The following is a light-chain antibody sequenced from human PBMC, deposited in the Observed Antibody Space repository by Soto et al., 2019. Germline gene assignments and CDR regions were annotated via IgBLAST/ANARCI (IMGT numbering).Light chain of an antibody. Sequence: EIVLTQSPGTLSLSPGERATLSCRASQRVSGYRFAWYQQRPGQAPRLLIYGASHRAAGIPDRFSGSGSGTDFALTISRLEPEDFAVYYCQQCDGSPFTFGPGTKVDIK. CDR3: QQCDGSPFT. V-gene: IGKV3-20*01. CDR1: QRVSGYR. CDR2: GAS. J-gene: IGKJ3*01.